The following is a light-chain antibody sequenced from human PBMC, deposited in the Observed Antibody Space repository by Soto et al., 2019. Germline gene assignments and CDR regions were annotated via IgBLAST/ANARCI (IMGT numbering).Light chain of an antibody. CDR2: EVS. Sequence: QSALTQPASMSGSPGQSITISCTGTRTDAGGYNYVSWYQQHPAKVPKLLIYEVSNRPSGVSNRFSGSTSGSTASLTISGLQPEDEGDYYCSSYTRSNTWVFGGGTKLTVL. CDR3: SSYTRSNTWV. J-gene: IGLJ3*02. V-gene: IGLV2-14*01. CDR1: RTDAGGYNY.